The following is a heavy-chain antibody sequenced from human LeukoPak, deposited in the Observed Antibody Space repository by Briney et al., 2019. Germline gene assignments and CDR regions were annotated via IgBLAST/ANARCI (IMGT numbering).Heavy chain of an antibody. CDR3: AAILELGTPFDH. D-gene: IGHD5-24*01. J-gene: IGHJ4*02. Sequence: SETLSLTCSVSGYFITRRHYWGWIRQPPGKGLDWIGSIYHSGTAYYNPALKSRVTKSVDTSTNQFSLTLTSVTDADTSLYYCAAILELGTPFDHWGQGTLVTVSS. CDR1: GYFITRRHY. V-gene: IGHV4-38-2*01. CDR2: IYHSGTA.